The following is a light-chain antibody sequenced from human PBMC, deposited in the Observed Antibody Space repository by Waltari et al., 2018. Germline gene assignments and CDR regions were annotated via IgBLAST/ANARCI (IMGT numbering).Light chain of an antibody. CDR1: GCDVGDSND. Sequence: QSALTQPRSVSGSPGQSVTISCTGTGCDVGDSNDVSRYQQHPGEAPQLVIYDVTKRPSGVPARFSGSKSGNSASLTVSGLQSEDEADYYCCSYAGTWVFGGGTKLTVL. J-gene: IGLJ3*02. V-gene: IGLV2-11*01. CDR3: CSYAGTWV. CDR2: DVT.